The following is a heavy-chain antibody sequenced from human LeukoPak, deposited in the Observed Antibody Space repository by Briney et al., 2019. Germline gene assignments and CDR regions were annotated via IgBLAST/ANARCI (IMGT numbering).Heavy chain of an antibody. J-gene: IGHJ6*02. CDR1: GYTFTSYG. Sequence: GASVKVSCKASGYTFTSYGISRVRQAPGQGLEWMGWISAYNGNTNYAQKLQGRVTMTTDTSTSTAYMELRSLRSDDTAVYYCARGSGGYASVYYYYGMDVWGQGTTVTVSS. CDR2: ISAYNGNT. V-gene: IGHV1-18*01. CDR3: ARGSGGYASVYYYYGMDV. D-gene: IGHD3-22*01.